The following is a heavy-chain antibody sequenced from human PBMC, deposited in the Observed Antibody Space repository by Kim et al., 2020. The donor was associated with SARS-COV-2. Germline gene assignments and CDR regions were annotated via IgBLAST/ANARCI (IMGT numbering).Heavy chain of an antibody. CDR1: GFTFSSYS. Sequence: GGSLRLSCAASGFTFSSYSMNWVRQAPGKGLEWVSSISSSSSYIYYADSVKGRFTISRDNAKNSLYLQMNSLRAEDTAVYYCARVMVVERRDAFDIWGQGTMVTVSS. CDR3: ARVMVVERRDAFDI. J-gene: IGHJ3*02. V-gene: IGHV3-21*01. CDR2: ISSSSSYI. D-gene: IGHD1-1*01.